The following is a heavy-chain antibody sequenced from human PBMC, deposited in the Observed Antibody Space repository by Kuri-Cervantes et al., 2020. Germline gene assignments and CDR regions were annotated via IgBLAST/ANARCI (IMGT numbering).Heavy chain of an antibody. CDR3: ARSGSGWRNWFDP. J-gene: IGHJ5*02. D-gene: IGHD6-19*01. V-gene: IGHV1-3*01. Sequence: ASVKVSCKASGYTFTSYAMHWVRQAPGQRLEWMGWINAGNGNTKYSQKFQGRVTITRDTSASTAYMELSSLRFEDTAVYYCARSGSGWRNWFDPWGQGTLVTVSS. CDR1: GYTFTSYA. CDR2: INAGNGNT.